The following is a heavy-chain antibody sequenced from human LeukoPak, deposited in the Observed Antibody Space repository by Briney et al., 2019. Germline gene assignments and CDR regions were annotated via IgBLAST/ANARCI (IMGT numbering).Heavy chain of an antibody. V-gene: IGHV3-7*01. CDR1: GVTFSSYW. CDR2: IKEDGSEK. J-gene: IGHJ4*02. D-gene: IGHD3-22*01. CDR3: ARGRFSYDNTGYSSFYY. Sequence: PGGSLRLSCAASGVTFSSYWMSWVRQAPGKGLEWVANIKEDGSEKYYVDSVKGRFTISRDNAKTSVYLQMKSLRAEDTAVYYCARGRFSYDNTGYSSFYYWGQGTLVTVSS.